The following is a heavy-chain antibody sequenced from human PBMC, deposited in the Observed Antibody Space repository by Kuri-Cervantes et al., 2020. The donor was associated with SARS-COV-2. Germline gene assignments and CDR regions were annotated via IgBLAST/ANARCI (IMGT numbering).Heavy chain of an antibody. Sequence: GEALKISCAASGFTFSSYWMDWVRQAPGKGLVWVSHINSDGSSTNYADSVKGRFTLSRENAKNMLFLQMNSLRAEDTAVYYCVRDGDHWNFDYWGQGTLVTVSS. J-gene: IGHJ4*02. CDR3: VRDGDHWNFDY. CDR2: INSDGSST. V-gene: IGHV3-74*01. D-gene: IGHD1-1*01. CDR1: GFTFSSYW.